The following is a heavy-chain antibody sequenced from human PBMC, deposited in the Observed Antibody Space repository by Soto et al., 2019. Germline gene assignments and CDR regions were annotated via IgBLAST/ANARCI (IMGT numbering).Heavy chain of an antibody. CDR2: ISSSSSTI. CDR1: GFTFSSYS. Sequence: GGSLRLSCAASGFTFSSYSMNWVRQAPGKGLEWVSYISSSSSTIYYADSVKGRFTISRDNAKNSLYLQMNSLRAEDTAVYYCARDLAHCSGGSCYSYWGQGTLVTVSS. D-gene: IGHD2-15*01. J-gene: IGHJ4*02. V-gene: IGHV3-48*01. CDR3: ARDLAHCSGGSCYSY.